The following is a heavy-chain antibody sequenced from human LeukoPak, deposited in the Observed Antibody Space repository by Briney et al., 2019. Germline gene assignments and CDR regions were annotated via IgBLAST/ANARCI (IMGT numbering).Heavy chain of an antibody. J-gene: IGHJ4*02. D-gene: IGHD1-26*01. CDR2: ISAYNGNT. V-gene: IGHV1-18*01. Sequence: ASVKVSCKASGYTFTSYGISWVRQAPGQGLEWMGWISAYNGNTNYAQKLQGRVTMTEDTSTDTAYMELSSLRSEDTAVYYCATGAVGATVWGQGTLVTVSS. CDR3: ATGAVGATV. CDR1: GYTFTSYG.